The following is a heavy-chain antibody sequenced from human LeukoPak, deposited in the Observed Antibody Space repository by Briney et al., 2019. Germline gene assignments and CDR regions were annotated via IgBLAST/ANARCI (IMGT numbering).Heavy chain of an antibody. CDR1: GFTFNSFS. V-gene: IGHV3-66*01. D-gene: IGHD3-22*01. CDR2: IYSGGST. Sequence: GGSLRLSCVASGFTFNSFSMNWVRQAPGKGLEWVSVIYSGGSTYYADSVKGRFTISRDNSKNTLYLQMNSLRAEDTAVYYCARGEYYDTSPTLDYWGQGTLVTVSS. CDR3: ARGEYYDTSPTLDY. J-gene: IGHJ4*02.